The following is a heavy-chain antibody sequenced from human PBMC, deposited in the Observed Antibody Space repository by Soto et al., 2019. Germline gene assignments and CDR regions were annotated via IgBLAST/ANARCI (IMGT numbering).Heavy chain of an antibody. CDR2: IGNDGSER. Sequence: QVQLVESGGGVVQPGRSLRLSCAASGFTFRSYGMHWVRQAPGNGLEWVAVIGNDGSERYYADSVKGRFTISRDNSKNKLDLQMNSLRAEDTAVYYCARDRAGVGYNIDVWGQGTTVTVSS. CDR3: ARDRAGVGYNIDV. CDR1: GFTFRSYG. V-gene: IGHV3-33*01. J-gene: IGHJ6*02. D-gene: IGHD5-12*01.